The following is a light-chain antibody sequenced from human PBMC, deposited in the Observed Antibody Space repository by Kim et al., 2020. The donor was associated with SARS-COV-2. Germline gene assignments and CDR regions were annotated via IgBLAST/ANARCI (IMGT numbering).Light chain of an antibody. Sequence: AIQMTQSPSSLSASVGDRVTITCRASQGIRNDLGWYQQKPGKAPELLMFAASSLQSGVPSRFSGSGSGTDFTLTISSLQPEDFATYYCLQDYNYPWTFGHGTKVDIK. CDR3: LQDYNYPWT. V-gene: IGKV1-6*01. CDR2: AAS. J-gene: IGKJ1*01. CDR1: QGIRND.